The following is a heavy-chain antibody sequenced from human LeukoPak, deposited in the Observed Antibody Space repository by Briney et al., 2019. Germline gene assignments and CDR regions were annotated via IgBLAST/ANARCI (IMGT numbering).Heavy chain of an antibody. D-gene: IGHD3-3*01. CDR2: ISYDGSNK. V-gene: IGHV3-30-3*01. Sequence: PGGSLRLSCAASGFTFSSYAMHWVRQAPGKGLEWVAVISYDGSNKYYADSVKGRFTISRDNSKNTLYLQMNSLRAEDTAVYYCAKGGNNDFWGGYYGSDFQHWGQGTLVTVSS. CDR3: AKGGNNDFWGGYYGSDFQH. J-gene: IGHJ1*01. CDR1: GFTFSSYA.